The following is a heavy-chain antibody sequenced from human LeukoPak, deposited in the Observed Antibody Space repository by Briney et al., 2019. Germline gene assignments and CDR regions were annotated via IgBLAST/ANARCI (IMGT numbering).Heavy chain of an antibody. CDR1: GYAFIKNG. J-gene: IGHJ4*02. Sequence: ASVKVSCKTSGYAFIKNGINWVRQAPGQGLEWMGWISTYNGNTEFAQNLQGRVTLTTDTSTSTAYMELRSLRSDDKAVYYCARDRYTMAPGYWGQGTLVIVSS. V-gene: IGHV1-18*01. CDR3: ARDRYTMAPGY. D-gene: IGHD3-16*02. CDR2: ISTYNGNT.